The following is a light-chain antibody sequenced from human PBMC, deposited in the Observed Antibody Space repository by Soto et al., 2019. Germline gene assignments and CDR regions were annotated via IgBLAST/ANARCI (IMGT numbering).Light chain of an antibody. CDR2: DNE. V-gene: IGLV1-51*01. CDR1: RYNIGDNY. Sequence: QSVLTQPPSVSAAPGQKVTISCSGSRYNIGDNYVSWYQQLPGTAPKLLISDNERRPSGIPDRFSGSKSGTTATLAITGLQTGDEAEYYCGTWDTSLSAYVYAAGTKVTVL. J-gene: IGLJ1*01. CDR3: GTWDTSLSAYV.